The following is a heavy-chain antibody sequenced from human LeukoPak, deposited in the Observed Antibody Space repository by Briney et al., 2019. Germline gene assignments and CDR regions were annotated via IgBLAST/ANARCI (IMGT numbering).Heavy chain of an antibody. CDR2: ISGNGGDI. D-gene: IGHD3-10*01. Sequence: GGSLRLSCAASGFSFGGHYMSWLRQAPGKGPEWISYISGNGGDIAYADSVKGRFTISSDNAKNSLHLQMNSLRVEDTAVYHCVRHAGRAGGQWGQGALIAVSS. J-gene: IGHJ4*02. V-gene: IGHV3-11*01. CDR3: VRHAGRAGGQ. CDR1: GFSFGGHY.